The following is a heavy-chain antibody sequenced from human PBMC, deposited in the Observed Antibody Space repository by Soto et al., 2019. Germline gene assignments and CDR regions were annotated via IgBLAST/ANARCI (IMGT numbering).Heavy chain of an antibody. J-gene: IGHJ6*02. V-gene: IGHV5-10-1*01. D-gene: IGHD2-2*01. CDR1: GYSFTSYW. CDR3: ARLDIVVVPAAIEAYYYYYGMDV. CDR2: IDPSDSYT. Sequence: GESLKLSCKGSGYSFTSYWISWVRQMPGKGLEWMGRIDPSDSYTNYSPSFQGHVTISADKSISTAYLQWSSLKASDTAMYYCARLDIVVVPAAIEAYYYYYGMDVWGQGTTVTVS.